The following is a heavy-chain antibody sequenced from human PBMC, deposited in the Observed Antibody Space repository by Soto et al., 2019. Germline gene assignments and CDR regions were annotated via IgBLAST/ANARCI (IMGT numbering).Heavy chain of an antibody. CDR3: AKSFSAYFDY. CDR2: ISCSGGST. V-gene: IGHV3-23*01. D-gene: IGHD3-3*02. Sequence: GWSLRLSCAASGFTFSSYAMSWVRQAPGKGLEWVSAISCSGGSTYYADSVKGRFTISRDNSKNTLYLQMNSLRAEDTAVYYCAKSFSAYFDYWGQGTLVTVSS. CDR1: GFTFSSYA. J-gene: IGHJ4*02.